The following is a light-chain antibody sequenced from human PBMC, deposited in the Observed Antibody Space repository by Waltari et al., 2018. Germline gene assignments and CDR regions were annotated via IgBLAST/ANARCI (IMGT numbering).Light chain of an antibody. Sequence: QSALTQPASVSGSPGQSITISCTGTSSDVGSYNLVSWYQQHPGKAPKIMIYEVSKRPPGVSNRFSGSKSGNTASLTISGLQAEDEADYYCCSYAGSSPYVFGSGTKVTVV. CDR3: CSYAGSSPYV. V-gene: IGLV2-23*02. J-gene: IGLJ1*01. CDR2: EVS. CDR1: SSDVGSYNL.